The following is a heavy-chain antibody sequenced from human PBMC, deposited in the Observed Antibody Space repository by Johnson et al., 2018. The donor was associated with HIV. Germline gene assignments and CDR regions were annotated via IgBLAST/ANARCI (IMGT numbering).Heavy chain of an antibody. Sequence: QVQLVESGGGLVKPGGSLILSCPASLFILSDYYMSLVRQAPGKGPECVSYMITSVSPSYYVDSVKGRFTISRDNAKNSLYLQMNSLRAEDTAVYYCARDPIGGAFDIWGQGTMVIVSS. D-gene: IGHD3-16*01. V-gene: IGHV3-11*01. CDR3: ARDPIGGAFDI. J-gene: IGHJ3*02. CDR1: LFILSDYY. CDR2: MITSVSPS.